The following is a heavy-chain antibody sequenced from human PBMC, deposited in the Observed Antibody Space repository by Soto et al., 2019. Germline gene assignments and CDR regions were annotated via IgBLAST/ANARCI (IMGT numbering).Heavy chain of an antibody. J-gene: IGHJ3*02. CDR1: GGSVSSGSYY. V-gene: IGHV4-61*01. D-gene: IGHD6-19*01. CDR2: IYYSGST. CDR3: ARYAPAVAGTGDAFDI. Sequence: SETLSLTCTVSGGSVSSGSYYWSWIRQPPGKGLEWIGYIYYSGSTNYNPSLKSRVTISVDTSKNQFSLKLSSVTAADTAVYYCARYAPAVAGTGDAFDIWGQGTMVTVSS.